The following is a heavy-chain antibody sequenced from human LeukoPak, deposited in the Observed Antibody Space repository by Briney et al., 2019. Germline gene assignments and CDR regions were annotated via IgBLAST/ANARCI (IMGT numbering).Heavy chain of an antibody. D-gene: IGHD6-6*01. CDR1: GFTFSSYG. Sequence: GGSLRLSCAASGFTFSSYGMSWVRQAPGKGLEWVSAISGSGGSTYYADPVKGRFTISRDNAKNSLYLQMNSLRAEDTAVYYCARSSIAARTFDYWGQGTLVTVSS. CDR3: ARSSIAARTFDY. V-gene: IGHV3-23*01. CDR2: ISGSGGST. J-gene: IGHJ4*02.